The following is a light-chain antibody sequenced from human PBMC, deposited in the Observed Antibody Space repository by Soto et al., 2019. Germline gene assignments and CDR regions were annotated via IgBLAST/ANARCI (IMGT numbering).Light chain of an antibody. CDR1: QSVSSY. V-gene: IGKV3-11*01. CDR2: DAS. Sequence: EIVLTQSPATLPLSPGERATLSCRASQSVSSYLAWYQQKPGQAPRLLIYDASNRATGIPARFSGSGSGTDFTLTISSLEPEDFAVYYCQQRRGAFGGGTKVELK. J-gene: IGKJ4*01. CDR3: QQRRGA.